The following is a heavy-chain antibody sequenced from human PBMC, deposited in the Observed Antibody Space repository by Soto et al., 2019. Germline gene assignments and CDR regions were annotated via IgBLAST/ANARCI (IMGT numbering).Heavy chain of an antibody. CDR3: ARQRTSVVTQAYFDV. V-gene: IGHV4-39*01. CDR2: IYYSGRT. J-gene: IGHJ4*02. CDR1: GDSINSRSYY. D-gene: IGHD2-21*02. Sequence: SETLSLTCTVAGDSINSRSYYWGWIRQPPGKGLEWIGSIYYSGRTYNNPSLRSRVSMSIDTSKDQFSLKLKSVTAADTALYFCARQRTSVVTQAYFDVWGPGFLVTVSP.